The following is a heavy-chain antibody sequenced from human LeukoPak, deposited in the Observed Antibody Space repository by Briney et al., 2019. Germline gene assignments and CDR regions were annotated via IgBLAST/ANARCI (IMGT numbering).Heavy chain of an antibody. V-gene: IGHV3-48*03. D-gene: IGHD2-15*01. Sequence: GGSLRLSCAASGFTFSSYEINWVRQAPGKGLEWISHISSGGSIFYNADSVMGRFTISRDNAKNPLYLQMNSLRAEDTAVYYCAREEAYCSGTSCFRFFDYWGQGTLVSVSS. CDR2: ISSGGSIF. CDR3: AREEAYCSGTSCFRFFDY. J-gene: IGHJ4*02. CDR1: GFTFSSYE.